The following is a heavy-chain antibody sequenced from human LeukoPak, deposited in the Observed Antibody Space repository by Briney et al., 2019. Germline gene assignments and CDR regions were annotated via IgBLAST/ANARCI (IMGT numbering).Heavy chain of an antibody. Sequence: GGSLRLSCAASGFTFSSCAMSWVRQAPGKGLEWVSAISGSGGSTYYADSVKGRFTISRDNSKNTLYLQMNSLRAEDTAVYYCAKAKGPAAWGNWFDPWGQGTLVTVSS. CDR1: GFTFSSCA. V-gene: IGHV3-23*01. CDR3: AKAKGPAAWGNWFDP. CDR2: ISGSGGST. J-gene: IGHJ5*02. D-gene: IGHD2-2*01.